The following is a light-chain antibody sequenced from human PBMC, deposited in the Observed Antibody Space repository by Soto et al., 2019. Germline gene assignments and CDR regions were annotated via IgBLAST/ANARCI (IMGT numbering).Light chain of an antibody. J-gene: IGKJ4*01. CDR3: QQYDDWRAPT. Sequence: EIVMTQSPGTLSVSPGERATLSCRASRSVSTNLAWYRLRPGQPPRLLIHGAGTRATGVSARFSGNGYGTEFTLTISSLQSEDFAVYYCQQYDDWRAPTFGGGTPVEI. CDR1: RSVSTN. V-gene: IGKV3-15*01. CDR2: GAG.